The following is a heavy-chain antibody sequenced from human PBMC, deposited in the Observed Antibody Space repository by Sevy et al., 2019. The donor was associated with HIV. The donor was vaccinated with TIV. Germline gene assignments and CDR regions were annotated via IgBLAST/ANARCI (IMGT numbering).Heavy chain of an antibody. CDR3: AKAYGSGSPPFD. CDR2: ISYSGGST. Sequence: GGSLRLSCAASGFTFSTYAMTWVRQAPGKGLEWVSVISYSGGSTYYADSVRGQFTISRDNSKNTLYLQMNSLRAEDTAVYYCAKAYGSGSPPFDWGQGTLVTVSS. D-gene: IGHD3-10*01. V-gene: IGHV3-23*01. CDR1: GFTFSTYA. J-gene: IGHJ4*02.